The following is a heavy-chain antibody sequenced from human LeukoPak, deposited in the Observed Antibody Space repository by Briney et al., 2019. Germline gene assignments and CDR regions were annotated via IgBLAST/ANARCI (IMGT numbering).Heavy chain of an antibody. D-gene: IGHD5-12*01. V-gene: IGHV4-59*01. Sequence: ASETLSLTCTVSGGSIISYFWSWIRQPPGKGPEWICYIFDSGTTNYNPSTNYNPSLKSRVTVSLDTSKNHFSLKLSSVTAADTAVYFCARGGVTTIAQYDYWGQGILVTVSS. CDR3: ARGGVTTIAQYDY. CDR1: GGSIISYF. CDR2: IFDSGTTNYNPST. J-gene: IGHJ4*02.